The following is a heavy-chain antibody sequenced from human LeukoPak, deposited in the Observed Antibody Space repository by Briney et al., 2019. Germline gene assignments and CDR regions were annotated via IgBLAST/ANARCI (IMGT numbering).Heavy chain of an antibody. D-gene: IGHD6-13*01. CDR2: IIPIFGTP. CDR1: GGTFSNYA. J-gene: IGHJ5*02. CDR3: ARAAAAVNWFDP. V-gene: IGHV1-69*13. Sequence: ASVKVSCKASGGTFSNYAVSWMRQAPGQGPEWVGGIIPIFGTPKYAQNLQARVTITADESTSTVYMELSSLRSEDTAVYYCARAAAAVNWFDPWGQGTLVIVSS.